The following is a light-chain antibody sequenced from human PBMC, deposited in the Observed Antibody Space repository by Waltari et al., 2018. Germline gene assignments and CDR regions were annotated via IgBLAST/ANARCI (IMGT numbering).Light chain of an antibody. Sequence: SALTQPASVSGSPGQSITIPCTGTRSDVGTHNYASWYQQRPGKAPDLIIFDDSNRPSGVSMRFSGSKSGNTASLTISGLQAEDEADYYCNSYTNSGTYVFGSGTKVTVL. CDR2: DDS. CDR1: RSDVGTHNY. CDR3: NSYTNSGTYV. V-gene: IGLV2-14*03. J-gene: IGLJ1*01.